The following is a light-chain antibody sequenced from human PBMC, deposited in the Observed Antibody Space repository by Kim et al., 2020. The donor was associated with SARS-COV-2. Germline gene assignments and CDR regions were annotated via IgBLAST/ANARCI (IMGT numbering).Light chain of an antibody. J-gene: IGLJ3*02. Sequence: GQRVTILCSGGSSNVGTNYVHWYQQLPGTAPKLLIYKDRQRPSGVPDRFSGSKSGTSASLAISGLQSEDEADYYCATWDDSLSGPVFGGGTQLTVL. CDR2: KDR. CDR1: SSNVGTNY. V-gene: IGLV1-47*01. CDR3: ATWDDSLSGPV.